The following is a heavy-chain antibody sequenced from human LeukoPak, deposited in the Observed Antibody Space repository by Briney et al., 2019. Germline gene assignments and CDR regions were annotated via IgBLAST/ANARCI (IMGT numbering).Heavy chain of an antibody. CDR2: INHSGST. CDR3: ARGAGAIAAAGTGWFDP. V-gene: IGHV4-34*01. D-gene: IGHD6-13*01. Sequence: GSLRLSCAASGFTVSSNYMSWVRQPPGKGLEWIGEINHSGSTNYNPSLKSRVTISVDTSKNQFSLKLSSVTAADTAVYYCARGAGAIAAAGTGWFDPWGQGTLVTVSS. CDR1: GFTVSSNY. J-gene: IGHJ5*02.